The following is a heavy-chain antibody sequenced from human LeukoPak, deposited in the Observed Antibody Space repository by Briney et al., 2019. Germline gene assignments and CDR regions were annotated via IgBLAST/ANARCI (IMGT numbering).Heavy chain of an antibody. V-gene: IGHV4-34*01. CDR1: GGSFSGYY. J-gene: IGHJ4*02. Sequence: SSETLSLTCAVYGGSFSGYYWSWIRQPPAKGLEWIGEINHSGSTNYNPSLKSRVTISVDTSKNQFSLKLRSVTAADTAVYYCARDPTTVTTIFDSWGQGTLVTVSS. CDR2: INHSGST. CDR3: ARDPTTVTTIFDS. D-gene: IGHD4-17*01.